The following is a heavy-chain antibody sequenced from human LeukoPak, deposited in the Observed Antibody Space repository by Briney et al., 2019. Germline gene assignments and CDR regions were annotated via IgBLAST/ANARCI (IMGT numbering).Heavy chain of an antibody. Sequence: GGSLRLSCAASGFTFSGYAMSWVRQAPGKGLEWVSAISGSGGSTYYADSVKGRFTISRDNSKNTLYQQMNSLRAEDTAVYYCAKDSSAARPGWFDPWGQGTLVTVSS. D-gene: IGHD6-6*01. CDR2: ISGSGGST. CDR3: AKDSSAARPGWFDP. J-gene: IGHJ5*02. CDR1: GFTFSGYA. V-gene: IGHV3-23*01.